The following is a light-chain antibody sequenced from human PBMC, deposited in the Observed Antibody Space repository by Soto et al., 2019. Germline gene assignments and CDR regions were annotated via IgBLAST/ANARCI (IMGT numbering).Light chain of an antibody. J-gene: IGKJ3*01. CDR3: QQPSDWPLT. V-gene: IGKV3-11*01. CDR1: QSVSHY. Sequence: IVLTQSPATLSLSPEERAALCCRASQSVSHYLAWYQQKPGQAPRLLMYDASNRAPGIPARFSGSGSGTDFTLTISSLEPEDFAVYYCQQPSDWPLTFGPGTKVDIK. CDR2: DAS.